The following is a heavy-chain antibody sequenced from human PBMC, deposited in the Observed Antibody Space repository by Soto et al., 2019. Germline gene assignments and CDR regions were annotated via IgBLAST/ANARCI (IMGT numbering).Heavy chain of an antibody. D-gene: IGHD3-22*01. V-gene: IGHV4-61*01. CDR3: ASSSYYYDSSGFFDY. Sequence: PSETLSLTCTVSGGSVSSGSYYWSWIRQPPGKGLEWIGYIYYSGSTNYNPSLKSRATISVDTSKNQFSLKLSSVTAADTAVYYCASSSYYYDSSGFFDYWGQGTLVTVSS. J-gene: IGHJ4*02. CDR2: IYYSGST. CDR1: GGSVSSGSYY.